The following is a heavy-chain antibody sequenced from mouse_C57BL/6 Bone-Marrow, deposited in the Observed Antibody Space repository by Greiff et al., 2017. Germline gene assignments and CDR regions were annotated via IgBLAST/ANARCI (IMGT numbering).Heavy chain of an antibody. D-gene: IGHD2-5*01. CDR1: GFTFSDYY. J-gene: IGHJ2*01. Sequence: EVPLQESEGGLVQPGSSMKLSCTASGFTFSDYYMAWVSQVPDKGLEWVANINYDGSSTYYLDSLKSRFIISRDNAKNILYLQMSSLKSEDTATYYCARSSNPYFDYWGQGTTLTVSS. CDR2: INYDGSST. CDR3: ARSSNPYFDY. V-gene: IGHV5-16*01.